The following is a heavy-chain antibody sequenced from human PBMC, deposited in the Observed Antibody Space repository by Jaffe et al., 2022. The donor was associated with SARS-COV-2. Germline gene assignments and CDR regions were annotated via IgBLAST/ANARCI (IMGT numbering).Heavy chain of an antibody. D-gene: IGHD2-15*01. Sequence: EVQLVESGGGLVKPGGSLRLSCAASGFTFSSYSMNWVRQAPGKGLEWVSSISSSSSYIYYADSVKGRFTISRDNAKNSLYLQMNSLRAEDTAVYYCARNAGVAATGYFQHWGQGTLVTVSS. V-gene: IGHV3-21*01. CDR1: GFTFSSYS. J-gene: IGHJ1*01. CDR3: ARNAGVAATGYFQH. CDR2: ISSSSSYI.